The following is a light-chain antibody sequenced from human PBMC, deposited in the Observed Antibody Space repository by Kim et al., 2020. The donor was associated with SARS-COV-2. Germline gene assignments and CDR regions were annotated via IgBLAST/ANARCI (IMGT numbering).Light chain of an antibody. J-gene: IGKJ4*01. V-gene: IGKV3-11*01. CDR3: QQRDDWPLT. CDR2: DSS. Sequence: PGERATLSCRASQTVNNHLAWYQQKPGQAPRLLIYDSSNRATGIPGRFSGSGSATDFTLTISSLEPEDFAVYYCQQRDDWPLTFGGGTKGDI. CDR1: QTVNNH.